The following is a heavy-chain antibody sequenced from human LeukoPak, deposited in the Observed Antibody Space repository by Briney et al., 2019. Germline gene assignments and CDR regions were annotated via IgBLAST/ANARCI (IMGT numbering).Heavy chain of an antibody. CDR3: AGLYCSGGSCYDY. V-gene: IGHV4-59*08. D-gene: IGHD2-15*01. Sequence: SETLSLTCTVSGGSISSYYWSWIRQPPGKGLEWIGYIYYSGSTNYNPSLKSRVTILVDTSKNQFSLKLSSVTAADTAVYYCAGLYCSGGSCYDYWGQGTLVTVSS. CDR1: GGSISSYY. J-gene: IGHJ4*02. CDR2: IYYSGST.